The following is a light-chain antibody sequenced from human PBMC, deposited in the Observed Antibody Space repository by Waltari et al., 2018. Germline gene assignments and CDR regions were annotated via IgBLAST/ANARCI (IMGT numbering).Light chain of an antibody. J-gene: IGKJ4*01. CDR2: RAS. V-gene: IGKV1-39*01. CDR3: QQTYITPLT. Sequence: DIQMTQSPSSLSASVGDRVTITCRASQNINNFLNWYQQKPGKAPKLLIYRASSLQGVVPSSFRGSGSETDFTLTVSSLQPDDFATYYCQQTYITPLTFGGGTKAEIK. CDR1: QNINNF.